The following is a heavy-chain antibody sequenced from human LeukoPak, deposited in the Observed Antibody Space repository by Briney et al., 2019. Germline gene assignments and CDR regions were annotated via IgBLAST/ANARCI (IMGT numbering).Heavy chain of an antibody. CDR3: ASLMTTATYYYYYYMDV. J-gene: IGHJ6*03. D-gene: IGHD4-11*01. CDR1: GFTFSSYS. Sequence: PGGSLRLSCAASGFTFSSYSMNWVRQAPGKGLEWVSYISSSSSTIYYADSVKGRFTISRDNAKNSLYLRMNSLRAEDTAVYYCASLMTTATYYYYYYMDVWGKGTTVTVSS. CDR2: ISSSSSTI. V-gene: IGHV3-48*01.